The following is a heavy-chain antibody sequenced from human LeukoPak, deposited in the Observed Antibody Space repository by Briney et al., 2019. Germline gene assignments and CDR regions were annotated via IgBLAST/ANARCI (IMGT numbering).Heavy chain of an antibody. CDR1: GGSFSGYY. J-gene: IGHJ4*02. Sequence: SETLSLTCAVYGGSFSGYYWSWIRQPPGEGLEWTGEINHSGSTNYNPSLKSRVTISVDTSKNQFSLKLSSVTAADTAVYYCARGGYSDIVATMGVSSHYYFDYWGQGTLVTVSS. CDR3: ARGGYSDIVATMGVSSHYYFDY. CDR2: INHSGST. V-gene: IGHV4-34*01. D-gene: IGHD5-12*01.